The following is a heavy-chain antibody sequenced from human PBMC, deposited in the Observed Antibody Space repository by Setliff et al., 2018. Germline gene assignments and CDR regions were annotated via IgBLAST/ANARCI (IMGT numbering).Heavy chain of an antibody. CDR1: GGSISSSNW. CDR2: IYHSGST. D-gene: IGHD3-10*01. V-gene: IGHV4-4*02. Sequence: SETLSLTCAVSGGSISSSNWWSWVRQPPGKGLEWIGEIYHSGSTNYNPSLKSRVTISVDKSKNQFSLKLSSVTAADTAVYYCARALLLWFGEFPYYFDYWGQGTLVTVSS. J-gene: IGHJ4*02. CDR3: ARALLLWFGEFPYYFDY.